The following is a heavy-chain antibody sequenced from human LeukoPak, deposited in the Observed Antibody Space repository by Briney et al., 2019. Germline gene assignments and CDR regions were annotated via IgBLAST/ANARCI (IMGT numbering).Heavy chain of an antibody. CDR3: ARGTGPTYYYDSSGYWYYFDY. J-gene: IGHJ4*02. CDR1: GFTFSSYS. V-gene: IGHV3-21*01. Sequence: GGSLRLSCAASGFTFSSYSMNWVRQAPGKGLEWVSSISSSSSYIYYADSVKGRFTISRDNAKNSLYLQMNSLRAEDTAVYYCARGTGPTYYYDSSGYWYYFDYWGQGTLVTVSS. CDR2: ISSSSSYI. D-gene: IGHD3-22*01.